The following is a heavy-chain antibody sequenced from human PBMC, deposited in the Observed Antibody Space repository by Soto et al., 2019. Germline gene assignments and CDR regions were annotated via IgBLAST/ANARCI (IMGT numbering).Heavy chain of an antibody. D-gene: IGHD2-2*02. CDR2: IYYSGST. CDR3: ARYEDYTFDY. V-gene: IGHV4-59*01. CDR1: GGSISSYY. J-gene: IGHJ4*02. Sequence: SETLSLTCTVSGGSISSYYWSWIRQPPGKGLEWIGYIYYSGSTNYNPSLKSRVTISVDTSKNQFSLKLSSVTAADTAVYYCARYEDYTFDYWGQGTLVTVSS.